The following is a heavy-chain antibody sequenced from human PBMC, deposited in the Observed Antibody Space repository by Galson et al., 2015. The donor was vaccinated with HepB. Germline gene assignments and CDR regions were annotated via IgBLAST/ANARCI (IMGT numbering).Heavy chain of an antibody. CDR1: GFTLHSNA. D-gene: IGHD3-22*01. Sequence: SLRLSCAASGFTLHSNAMSWVRQAPGKGLEWVSQITTSAGDTHYADSVKGRFTISRDSFKNILYLQMNNLRVEDTAVYYCAKDNRSGWSESWGQGTQVIVSS. V-gene: IGHV3-23*01. J-gene: IGHJ5*01. CDR3: AKDNRSGWSES. CDR2: ITTSAGDT.